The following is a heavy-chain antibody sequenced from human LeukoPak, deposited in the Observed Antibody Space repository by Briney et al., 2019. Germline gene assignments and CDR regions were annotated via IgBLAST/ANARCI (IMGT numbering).Heavy chain of an antibody. V-gene: IGHV3-23*01. Sequence: GGSLRLSCAASGFTFSSYAMSWVRQAPGKVLEWVSAISGSGGSTYYADSVKGRFTISRDNSKNTLYLQMNSLRAEDTAVYYCAKYPSGAYDFWSGYYHAEYFQHWGQGTLVTVSS. CDR2: ISGSGGST. D-gene: IGHD3-3*01. CDR3: AKYPSGAYDFWSGYYHAEYFQH. CDR1: GFTFSSYA. J-gene: IGHJ1*01.